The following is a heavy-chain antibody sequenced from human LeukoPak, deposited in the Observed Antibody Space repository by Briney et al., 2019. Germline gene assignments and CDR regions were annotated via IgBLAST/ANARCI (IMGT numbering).Heavy chain of an antibody. D-gene: IGHD2-21*02. CDR1: GFTFSSYA. Sequence: QPGMSLRLSCAASGFTFSSYAMHWVRQAPGKGLEWVAVISYDGSNKYYADSVKGRFTISRDNSKNTLYLQMNSLRAEDTAVYYCARDPSEVTANYYYYGMDVWGQGTTVTVSS. CDR2: ISYDGSNK. V-gene: IGHV3-30-3*01. J-gene: IGHJ6*02. CDR3: ARDPSEVTANYYYYGMDV.